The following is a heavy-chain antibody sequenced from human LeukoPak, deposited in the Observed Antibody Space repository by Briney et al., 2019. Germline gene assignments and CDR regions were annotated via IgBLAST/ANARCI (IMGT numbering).Heavy chain of an antibody. Sequence: SVKVSCKASGGTFSSYAISRVRQAPGQGLEWMGRIIPIFGTANYAQKFQGRVTITTDESTSTAYMELSSLRSEDTAVYYCAREYYYDSSGYYYVIDYWGQGTLVTVSS. CDR2: IIPIFGTA. CDR3: AREYYYDSSGYYYVIDY. J-gene: IGHJ4*02. V-gene: IGHV1-69*05. CDR1: GGTFSSYA. D-gene: IGHD3-22*01.